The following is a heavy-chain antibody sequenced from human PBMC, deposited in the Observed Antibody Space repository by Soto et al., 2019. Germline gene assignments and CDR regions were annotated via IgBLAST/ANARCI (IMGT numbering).Heavy chain of an antibody. J-gene: IGHJ4*02. CDR3: ARDLCRKIHYVWGSYRFDY. CDR1: GYTFTSYG. V-gene: IGHV1-18*01. Sequence: PGESLKISCKASGYTFTSYGISGVRQAPGQGLEWMGWISAYNGNTNYAQKLQGRVTMTTDTSTSTAYMELRSLRSDDTAVYYCARDLCRKIHYVWGSYRFDYWGQGTLVTVSS. D-gene: IGHD3-16*02. CDR2: ISAYNGNT.